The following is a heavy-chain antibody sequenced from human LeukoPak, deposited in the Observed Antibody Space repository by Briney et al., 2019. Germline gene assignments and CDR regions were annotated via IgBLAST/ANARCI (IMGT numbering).Heavy chain of an antibody. Sequence: GGSLRLSCAASGFTFSGYAMSWVRLAPGEGLEWVSAITAGGDSTYYAESVKGRFTISRQNSKNTLYLQMNSLTPEDTAVYYCARGSSSSWYFDYWGQGTLVTVSS. CDR1: GFTFSGYA. J-gene: IGHJ4*02. CDR2: ITAGGDST. V-gene: IGHV3-23*01. D-gene: IGHD2-2*01. CDR3: ARGSSSSWYFDY.